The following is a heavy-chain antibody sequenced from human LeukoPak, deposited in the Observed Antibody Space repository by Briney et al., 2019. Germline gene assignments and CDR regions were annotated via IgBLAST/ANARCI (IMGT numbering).Heavy chain of an antibody. CDR1: GFTFRNYA. CDR3: AATGTSDY. Sequence: TGGSLRLSCEASGFTFRNYAMSWVRQAPGKGLEWVSAISGSGGSTYYADSVKGRFTISRDNSKNTLYLQMNSLRAEDTAVYYCAATGTSDYWGQGTLVTVSS. CDR2: ISGSGGST. J-gene: IGHJ4*02. D-gene: IGHD1-1*01. V-gene: IGHV3-23*01.